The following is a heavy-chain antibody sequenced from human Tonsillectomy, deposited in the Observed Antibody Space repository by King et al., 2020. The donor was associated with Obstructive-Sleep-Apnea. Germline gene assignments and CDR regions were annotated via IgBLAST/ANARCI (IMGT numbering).Heavy chain of an antibody. CDR2: IDPSDSYT. D-gene: IGHD3-10*01. CDR1: GYSFTSYW. V-gene: IGHV5-10-1*03. J-gene: IGHJ3*02. CDR3: ARHEWPYGSGSYRERSDAFGI. Sequence: VQLVESGAEVKKPGESLRISCKGSGYSFTSYWISWVRQMPGKGLEWMGKIDPSDSYTNYSPSFQGLVTISADKSISTAYLQWSSLKASDTAMYYCARHEWPYGSGSYRERSDAFGIWGQGTMVTVSS.